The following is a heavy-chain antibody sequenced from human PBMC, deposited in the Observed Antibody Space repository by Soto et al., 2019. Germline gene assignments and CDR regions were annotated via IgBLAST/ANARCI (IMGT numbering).Heavy chain of an antibody. V-gene: IGHV4-39*01. CDR1: GAPISSNDYF. CDR3: AAIVVGATRHSDVDH. CDR2: MHASGGT. D-gene: IGHD2-15*01. Sequence: PSETLSVTCSVSGAPISSNDYFWAWIRHPPGRGLEFIASMHASGGTYHASSLKSRATMSLDTSKDQFSLKLQSVTAADTGTYYCAAIVVGATRHSDVDHWGQGTLVTVSS. J-gene: IGHJ4*02.